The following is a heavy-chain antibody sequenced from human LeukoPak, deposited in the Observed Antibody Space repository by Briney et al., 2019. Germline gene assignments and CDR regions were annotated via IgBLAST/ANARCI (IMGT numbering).Heavy chain of an antibody. CDR2: ISNIGST. D-gene: IGHD6-6*01. V-gene: IGHV4-59*01. CDR3: ARLSGSIAAFFDY. J-gene: IGHJ4*02. Sequence: SETLSLTCTVSGGSISSDYWSWIRQPPGKGLEWIGYISNIGSTNYNPSLKSRVTISVDTSENQFSLNLRSVTAADTAVYYCARLSGSIAAFFDYWGQGTLVTVSS. CDR1: GGSISSDY.